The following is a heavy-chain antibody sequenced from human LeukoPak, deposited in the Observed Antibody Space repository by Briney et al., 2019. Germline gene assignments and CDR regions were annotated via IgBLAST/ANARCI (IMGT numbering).Heavy chain of an antibody. D-gene: IGHD4-17*01. J-gene: IGHJ4*02. CDR3: ANVHYGDTTGYFDY. V-gene: IGHV3-23*01. Sequence: GGSLRLSCAASGFTFSSYAMSWVRQAPGKGLEWVSSISGSGGSTYYADSVKGRFTISRDNSKNTLYLQMNSLRAEDTAVYYCANVHYGDTTGYFDYWGQGTLVTVSP. CDR1: GFTFSSYA. CDR2: ISGSGGST.